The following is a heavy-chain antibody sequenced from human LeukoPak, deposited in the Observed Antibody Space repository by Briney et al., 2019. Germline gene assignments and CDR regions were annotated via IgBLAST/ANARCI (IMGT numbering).Heavy chain of an antibody. CDR1: GYTVTGYY. Sequence: SVKVSCKASGYTVTGYYMHWVRQAPGQGLEWMGGIIPNCGTANYAQKLEGRVTITADKSTSTAYMELSSLRSEDTAVYYCARVLQADSSAPATDYWGQETLLTLSS. CDR2: IIPNCGTA. J-gene: IGHJ4*02. D-gene: IGHD2-15*01. CDR3: ARVLQADSSAPATDY. V-gene: IGHV1-69*06.